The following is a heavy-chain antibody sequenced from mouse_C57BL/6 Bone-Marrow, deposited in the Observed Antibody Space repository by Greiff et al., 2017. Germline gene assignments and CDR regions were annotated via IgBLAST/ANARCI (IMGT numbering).Heavy chain of an antibody. D-gene: IGHD2-4*01. V-gene: IGHV1-75*01. CDR1: GYTFTDYY. CDR2: IFPGSGST. CDR3: ARCHIYYDYRYYFDY. J-gene: IGHJ2*01. Sequence: VQLQQSGPELVKPGASVKISCKASGYTFTDYYINWVKQRPGQGLEWIGWIFPGSGSTYYNEKFKGKATLTVDKSSSTAYMLLRCLTSEDSAVYFCARCHIYYDYRYYFDYWGQGTTLTVSS.